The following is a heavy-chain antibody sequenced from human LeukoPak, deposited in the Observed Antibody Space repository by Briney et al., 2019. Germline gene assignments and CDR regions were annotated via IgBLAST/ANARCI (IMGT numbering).Heavy chain of an antibody. CDR1: GFNFSSYS. D-gene: IGHD3-10*01. Sequence: GGSLRLSCAASGFNFSSYSMNWVRQAPGKGLEWVSSISSSSSYIYYADSVKGRFTISRDNAKNSLYLQMNSLRAEDTAVYYCAPHYYGSGSYGYFDYWGQGTLVTVSS. CDR2: ISSSSSYI. V-gene: IGHV3-21*01. CDR3: APHYYGSGSYGYFDY. J-gene: IGHJ4*02.